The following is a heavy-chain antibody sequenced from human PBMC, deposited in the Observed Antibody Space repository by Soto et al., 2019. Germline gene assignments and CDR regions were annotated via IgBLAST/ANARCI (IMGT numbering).Heavy chain of an antibody. J-gene: IGHJ5*02. CDR3: VRRHVSATGIDWFDP. Sequence: ASVKVSCKASGYTFTSYGIHWVRQAPGQRLEWMGWINAANGDTKYSPKFQGRVTITRDTSASTAYIELSSLRSEDTAVYYCVRRHVSATGIDWFDPWGQGTLVTVSS. CDR2: INAANGDT. D-gene: IGHD6-13*01. CDR1: GYTFTSYG. V-gene: IGHV1-3*01.